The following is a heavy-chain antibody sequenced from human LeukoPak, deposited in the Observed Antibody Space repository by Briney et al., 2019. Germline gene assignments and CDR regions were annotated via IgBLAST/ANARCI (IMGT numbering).Heavy chain of an antibody. J-gene: IGHJ5*02. CDR2: IHYSGST. CDR3: ARGGFLDPFDP. Sequence: PSETLSLTCTVSGGSISTYYWNWIRQPPGKGLEWIADIHYSGSTNYNPSLKSRVIISVDTSKNQFSLKLRSVTAADTAVYYCARGGFLDPFDPWGQGTLVTVSS. V-gene: IGHV4-59*01. D-gene: IGHD1-1*01. CDR1: GGSISTYY.